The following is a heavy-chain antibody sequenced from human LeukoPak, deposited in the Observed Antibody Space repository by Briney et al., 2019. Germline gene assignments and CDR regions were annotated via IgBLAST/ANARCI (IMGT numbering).Heavy chain of an antibody. Sequence: SETLSLTCTVSGGSISSGSYYWSWIRQPAGKGLEWIGRISTSGTTNYNPSLRGRLTMSLDTSQNQFSLRLTSVTAADTAVYYCARTILPAQNAGAFDIWGPGTMVTVAS. CDR3: ARTILPAQNAGAFDI. J-gene: IGHJ3*02. V-gene: IGHV4-61*02. CDR2: ISTSGTT. D-gene: IGHD2-2*01. CDR1: GGSISSGSYY.